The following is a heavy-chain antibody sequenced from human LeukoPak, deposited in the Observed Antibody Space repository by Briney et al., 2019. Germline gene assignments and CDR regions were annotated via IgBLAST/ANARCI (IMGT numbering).Heavy chain of an antibody. J-gene: IGHJ6*02. CDR2: IWYDGSHK. CDR1: GYTFSRYG. Sequence: GGSQRLSCAVSGYTFSRYGIHCVRHSPGRGLEGVAVIWYDGSHKYYADSVKGRLTIPRDNSENTLYLQMNSLRAEDTAVYYCARDKGDCVVYYYYYGMDVWGQGTTVTVSS. D-gene: IGHD2-21*02. V-gene: IGHV3-33*01. CDR3: ARDKGDCVVYYYYYGMDV.